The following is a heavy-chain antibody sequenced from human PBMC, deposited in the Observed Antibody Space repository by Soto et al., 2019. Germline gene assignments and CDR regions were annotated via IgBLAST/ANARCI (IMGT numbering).Heavy chain of an antibody. D-gene: IGHD6-13*01. CDR1: GCTFSSYT. V-gene: IGHV1-69*02. Sequence: GASVKASCKASGCTFSSYTISCVRQAPGQGLEWMGRIIPILGIANYAQKFQGRVTITADKSTSTAYMELSSLRSEDTAVYYCASWGIAAAGPNWFDPWGQGTLVTVSS. CDR2: IIPILGIA. J-gene: IGHJ5*02. CDR3: ASWGIAAAGPNWFDP.